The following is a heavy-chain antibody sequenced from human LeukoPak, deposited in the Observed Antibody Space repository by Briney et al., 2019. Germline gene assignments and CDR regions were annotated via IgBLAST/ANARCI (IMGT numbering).Heavy chain of an antibody. V-gene: IGHV4/OR15-8*01. CDR2: ISHSGSP. CDR1: GGFIINGKW. D-gene: IGHD5-12*01. J-gene: IGHJ4*02. CDR3: ARDRGRIFSGAEFDY. Sequence: PSETLSLTCGVSGGFIINGKWWSWVRQPPGKGLEWIGEISHSGSPNYNPSLKGRLTISVDTAKNQFSLKLSSVTAADTAVYYCARDRGRIFSGAEFDYWGQGTLVTVSS.